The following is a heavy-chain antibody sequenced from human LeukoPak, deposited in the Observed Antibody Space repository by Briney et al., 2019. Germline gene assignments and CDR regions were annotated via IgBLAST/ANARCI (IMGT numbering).Heavy chain of an antibody. Sequence: GGSLRLSCAASGFTFSSYSMNWVRQAPGKGLEWVSSISSSSSYIYYADSVKGRFTISRDNAKNSLYLQMNSLRAEDTAVYYCARAGSPLYVWGSYLDYWGQGTLVTVSS. CDR3: ARAGSPLYVWGSYLDY. V-gene: IGHV3-21*01. J-gene: IGHJ4*02. D-gene: IGHD3-16*01. CDR1: GFTFSSYS. CDR2: ISSSSSYI.